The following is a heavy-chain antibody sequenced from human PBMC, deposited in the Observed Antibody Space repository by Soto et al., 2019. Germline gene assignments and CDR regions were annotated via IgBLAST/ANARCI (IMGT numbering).Heavy chain of an antibody. CDR2: IGTAGDT. V-gene: IGHV3-13*01. D-gene: IGHD5-12*01. J-gene: IGHJ6*02. Sequence: GGSLRLSCAASGFTFSSYDMHWVRQATGKGLEWVSAIGTAGDTYYPGSVKGRFTISRENAKNSLYLQMNSLRAEDTAVYYCARAGGYDLYYYYGMDVWGQGTTVTVSS. CDR1: GFTFSSYD. CDR3: ARAGGYDLYYYYGMDV.